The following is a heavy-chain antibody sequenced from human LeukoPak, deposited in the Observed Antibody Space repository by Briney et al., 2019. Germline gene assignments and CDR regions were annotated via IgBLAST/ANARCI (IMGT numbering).Heavy chain of an antibody. D-gene: IGHD3-3*01. CDR3: ARRDWVSGAVRAFDI. Sequence: KAGGSLRLSCVGSGFMFSDYYMSWIRRAPGKGLEWVSYISNDSVDKYYVDSVRGRFTISRDNAKKSMYLQMSGLRVEDTAVYYCARRDWVSGAVRAFDIWGQGTMVTVSS. CDR2: ISNDSVDK. J-gene: IGHJ3*02. V-gene: IGHV3-11*04. CDR1: GFMFSDYY.